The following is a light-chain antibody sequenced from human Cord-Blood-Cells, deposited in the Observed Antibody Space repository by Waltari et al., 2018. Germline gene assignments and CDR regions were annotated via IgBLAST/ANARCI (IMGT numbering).Light chain of an antibody. CDR3: QQYDNLPYT. CDR1: QDISNY. J-gene: IGKJ2*01. CDR2: DAS. V-gene: IGKV1-33*01. Sequence: DIQMTQFPSSLSASVGDRVTITCQASQDISNYLNWYQQKPVKAPKLLIYDASNLETGVPSRFSGSGSGTDFTFTISSLQPEDIATYYCQQYDNLPYTFGQGTKLEIK.